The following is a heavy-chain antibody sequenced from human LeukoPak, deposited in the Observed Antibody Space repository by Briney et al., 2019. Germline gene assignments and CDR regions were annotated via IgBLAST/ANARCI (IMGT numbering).Heavy chain of an antibody. V-gene: IGHV4-39*01. CDR1: GGSISSSSYY. Sequence: SETLSLTCTVSGGSISSSSYYWGWIRQPPGKGLEWIGSIYYSGSTYYDPSLKSRVTISVDTSKNQFSLKLSSVTAADTAVYYCARWDYYDSSGYQIAWFDPWGQGTLVTVSS. J-gene: IGHJ5*02. CDR3: ARWDYYDSSGYQIAWFDP. D-gene: IGHD3-22*01. CDR2: IYYSGST.